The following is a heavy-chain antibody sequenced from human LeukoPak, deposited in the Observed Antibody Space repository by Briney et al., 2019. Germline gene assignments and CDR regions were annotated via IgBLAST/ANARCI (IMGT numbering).Heavy chain of an antibody. CDR2: IYYSGST. Sequence: SETLSLTCTVSGSSISSSSYYWGWIRQPPGKGLEWIGSIYYSGSTYYNPSLKSRVTISVGTSKNQFSLKLSSVTAADTAVYYCASFFSGTLKYYCNMDVWGKGTTVTVSS. CDR1: GSSISSSSYY. J-gene: IGHJ6*03. D-gene: IGHD5-12*01. CDR3: ASFFSGTLKYYCNMDV. V-gene: IGHV4-39*01.